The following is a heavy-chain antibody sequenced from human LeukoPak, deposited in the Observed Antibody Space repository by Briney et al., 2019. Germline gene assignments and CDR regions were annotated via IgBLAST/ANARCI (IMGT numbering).Heavy chain of an antibody. CDR1: GYSISSGYY. J-gene: IGHJ3*02. CDR3: ARDKGDAFDI. V-gene: IGHV4-38-2*02. CDR2: IYHSGST. Sequence: PSETLSLTCTVSGYSISSGYYWGWIRQPPGKGLEWIGSIYHSGSTNYNPSLKSRVTMSVDTSKNQFSLKLSSVTAADTAVYYCARDKGDAFDIWGQGTMVTVSS.